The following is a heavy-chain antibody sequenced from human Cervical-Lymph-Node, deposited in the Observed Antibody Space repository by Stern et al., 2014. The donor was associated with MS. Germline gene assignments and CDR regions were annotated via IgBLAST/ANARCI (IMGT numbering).Heavy chain of an antibody. CDR3: ARGHIPYAYNYLFDY. Sequence: DQLVESGGGVVQPGTSLRLSCAASGFTFSSYGMHWVRQAPGKGLEWVALACVGGSPAYCTNSVKGLFTISRDNSKNTLSLQMNSLTAEDTAVYYCARGHIPYAYNYLFDYWGQGTLVTVSS. V-gene: IGHV3-33*01. CDR2: ACVGGSPA. CDR1: GFTFSSYG. D-gene: IGHD5-24*01. J-gene: IGHJ4*02.